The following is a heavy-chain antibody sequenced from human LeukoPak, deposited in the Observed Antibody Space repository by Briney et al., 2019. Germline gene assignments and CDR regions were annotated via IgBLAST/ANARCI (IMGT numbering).Heavy chain of an antibody. D-gene: IGHD3-10*01. CDR3: VSHYGPGPV. J-gene: IGHJ4*02. CDR1: GYTFTDHH. V-gene: IGHV1-2*06. CDR2: IHPNSNGDT. Sequence: AAVKVSCRTSGYTFTDHHVHWARQAPGQGLEWMGRIHPNSNGDTDYAQKFQGRGTMTRDMSITPGYMELSNLTSDDPAVYYCVSHYGPGPVWGKEPLVTVS.